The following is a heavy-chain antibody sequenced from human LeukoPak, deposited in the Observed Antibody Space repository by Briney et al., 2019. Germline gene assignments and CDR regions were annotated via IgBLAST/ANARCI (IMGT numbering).Heavy chain of an antibody. Sequence: SVKVSCKASGGTFSSYAISWVRQAPGQGLEWMGGIIPIFGTANYAQKFQGRVTITADESTSTAYMELSSLRSEDTAVYYCARVDSGSYSRDYWGQGTLVTVSS. J-gene: IGHJ4*02. D-gene: IGHD1-26*01. CDR1: GGTFSSYA. V-gene: IGHV1-69*13. CDR3: ARVDSGSYSRDY. CDR2: IIPIFGTA.